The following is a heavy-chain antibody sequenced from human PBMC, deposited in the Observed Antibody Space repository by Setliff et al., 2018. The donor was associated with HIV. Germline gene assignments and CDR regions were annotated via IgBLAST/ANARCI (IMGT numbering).Heavy chain of an antibody. V-gene: IGHV4-59*08. CDR3: ARHSPNVGVRGDAFDI. CDR2: IYYSGAT. D-gene: IGHD2-8*01. CDR1: GGSISSYY. Sequence: SETLSLTCTVSGGSISSYYWSWIRQPPGKGLEWIGYIYYSGATNYNPSLKSRVTISLDTSRTQFYLRLSSVTAADTAVYYCARHSPNVGVRGDAFDIWGQGTVVTVSS. J-gene: IGHJ3*02.